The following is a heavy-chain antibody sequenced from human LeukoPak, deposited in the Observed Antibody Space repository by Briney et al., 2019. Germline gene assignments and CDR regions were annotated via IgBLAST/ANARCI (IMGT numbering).Heavy chain of an antibody. D-gene: IGHD3-3*01. CDR1: GFTFDDYA. Sequence: GRSLRLYCAASGFTFDDYAMHWVRQAPGKGLEWVSGISWNSGSIGYADSVKGRFTISRDNAKNSLYLQMNGLRAEDTALYYCAKDIDDFWSGYDYWGQGTLVTVSS. V-gene: IGHV3-9*01. J-gene: IGHJ4*02. CDR3: AKDIDDFWSGYDY. CDR2: ISWNSGSI.